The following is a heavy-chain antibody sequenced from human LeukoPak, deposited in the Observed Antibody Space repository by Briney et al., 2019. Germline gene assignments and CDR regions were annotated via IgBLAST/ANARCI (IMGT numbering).Heavy chain of an antibody. V-gene: IGHV4-30-4*01. CDR3: ASRAAARFDP. CDR2: VYYSGST. CDR1: GGSISSGDYY. Sequence: SQTLSLTCTVSGGSISSGDYYWSWIRQPPGKGLEWIGYVYYSGSTYYNPSLKSRVTISIDTSKNQFSLKVSSVTATDTAVYYCASRAAARFDPWGQGTLVTVSS. D-gene: IGHD6-13*01. J-gene: IGHJ5*02.